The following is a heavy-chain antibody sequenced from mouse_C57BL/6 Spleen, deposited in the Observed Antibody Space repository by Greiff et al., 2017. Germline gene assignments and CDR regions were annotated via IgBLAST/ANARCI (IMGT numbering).Heavy chain of an antibody. CDR1: GYTFTSYW. CDR2: IDPSDSET. V-gene: IGHV1-52*01. CDR3: ARGYYGSSLYYAMDY. Sequence: VQLKQPGAELVRPGSSVKLSCKASGYTFTSYWMHWVKQRPIQGLEWIGNIDPSDSETHYNQKFKDKATLTVDKSSSTAYMQLSSLTSEDSAVYYCARGYYGSSLYYAMDYWGQGTSVTVSS. D-gene: IGHD1-1*01. J-gene: IGHJ4*01.